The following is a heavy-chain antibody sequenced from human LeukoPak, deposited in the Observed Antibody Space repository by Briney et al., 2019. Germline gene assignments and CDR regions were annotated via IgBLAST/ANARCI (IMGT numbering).Heavy chain of an antibody. V-gene: IGHV4-59*01. CDR2: IYYSGST. Sequence: SETLSLTCTVSGGSISSDYWSWIRQPPGKGLEWIGYIYYSGSTNYNPSLKSRITISLDTSKNQFSLKLSSVTAADTAVYYCARGSHYYDSSGYSFDYWGQGTLVTVSS. J-gene: IGHJ4*02. CDR1: GGSISSDY. D-gene: IGHD3-22*01. CDR3: ARGSHYYDSSGYSFDY.